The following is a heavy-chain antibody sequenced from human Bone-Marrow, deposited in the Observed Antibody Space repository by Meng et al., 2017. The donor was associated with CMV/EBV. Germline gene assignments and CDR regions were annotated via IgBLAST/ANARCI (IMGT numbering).Heavy chain of an antibody. CDR2: ISSGSHAI. D-gene: IGHD4-11*01. CDR1: GFTFSSYH. Sequence: ETLSLTCAASGFTFSSYHMNWVRQAPGKGLEWVSYISSGSHAIYYADSVKGRFTISRDNAKNSLYLQMNSLRAEDTAVYYCARDLPHYSLDYWGQGTLVTVSS. J-gene: IGHJ4*02. V-gene: IGHV3-48*04. CDR3: ARDLPHYSLDY.